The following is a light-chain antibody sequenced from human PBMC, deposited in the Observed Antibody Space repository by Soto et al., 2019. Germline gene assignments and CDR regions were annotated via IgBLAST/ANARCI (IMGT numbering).Light chain of an antibody. CDR3: QQCATSPLT. CDR1: QNVSNNY. CDR2: DAS. J-gene: IGKJ4*01. Sequence: EIVLTQSPGTLSLSPGERATLSCRASQNVSNNYLAWYQQKPGQAPQLLIYDASNRATGIPDRFSGSGSGTDFTLTISRLEPEDFAVYYCQQCATSPLTFGGGTKVEIK. V-gene: IGKV3-20*01.